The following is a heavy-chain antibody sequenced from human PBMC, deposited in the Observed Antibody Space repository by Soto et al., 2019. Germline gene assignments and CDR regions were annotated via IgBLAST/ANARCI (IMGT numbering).Heavy chain of an antibody. CDR2: IYYSGST. CDR1: GGSISSYY. D-gene: IGHD2-2*01. Sequence: QVQLQESGPGLVKPSETLSLTCTVSGGSISSYYWSWIRQPPGKGLEWIGYIYYSGSTNYNPTLKSRVTKSVATSKNRFYLKLSSETAADTAVYYGASLGYCSSTSCSAKKAADFDIWGQGTMVTVS. V-gene: IGHV4-59*08. J-gene: IGHJ3*02. CDR3: ASLGYCSSTSCSAKKAADFDI.